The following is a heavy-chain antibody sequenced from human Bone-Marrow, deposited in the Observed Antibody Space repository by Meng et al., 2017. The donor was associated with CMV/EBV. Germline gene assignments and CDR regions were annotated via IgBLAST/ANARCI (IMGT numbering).Heavy chain of an antibody. D-gene: IGHD4-23*01. Sequence: SETLSLTCTVSGGSINSYYWSWIRQPPGKGLEWIGYIYYSGSTNYNPSLKSRVTISVDTSKNQFSLKLSSVTAADTAVYYCARDGADSIYGGNEEPDAFDIWGQGTMVTVSS. CDR3: ARDGADSIYGGNEEPDAFDI. CDR2: IYYSGST. J-gene: IGHJ3*02. V-gene: IGHV4-59*01. CDR1: GGSINSYY.